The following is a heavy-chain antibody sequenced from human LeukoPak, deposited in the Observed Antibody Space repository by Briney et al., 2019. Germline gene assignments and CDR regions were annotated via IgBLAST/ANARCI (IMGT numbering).Heavy chain of an antibody. J-gene: IGHJ6*03. D-gene: IGHD6-13*01. CDR3: AKDQSSSWYGYQYYFMDV. CDR2: IRYDGSNK. CDR1: GFTFSTYG. V-gene: IGHV3-30*02. Sequence: NPGGSLRLSCAASGFTFSTYGVHWVRQAPGKGLEWVAFIRYDGSNKNYADSVKGRFTISRDNSKNTLYLQMNSLRAEDTAVYYCAKDQSSSWYGYQYYFMDVWGKGTTVTISS.